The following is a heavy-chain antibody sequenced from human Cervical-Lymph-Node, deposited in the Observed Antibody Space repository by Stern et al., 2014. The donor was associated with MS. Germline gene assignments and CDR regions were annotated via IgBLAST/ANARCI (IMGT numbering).Heavy chain of an antibody. CDR3: ARDRGLRPYGVDV. V-gene: IGHV1-18*01. CDR2: ISAYNGNT. D-gene: IGHD3-16*01. J-gene: IGHJ6*02. CDR1: GYTFTTYG. Sequence: MQLVESGAEVKKPGASVKVSCKASGYTFTTYGISWVRQAPGKGLEWMGWISAYNGNTKVAQSFQGRVTVTTDTSTSTAYMELRSLRSDDTAVYYCARDRGLRPYGVDVWGQGTTVTVSS.